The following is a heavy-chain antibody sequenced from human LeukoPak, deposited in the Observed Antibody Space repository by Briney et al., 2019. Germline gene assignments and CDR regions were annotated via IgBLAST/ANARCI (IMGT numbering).Heavy chain of an antibody. Sequence: GGSLRLSCAASGFTVSSNYMSWVRQAPGKGLEWVSVIYSGGSTYYADSVKGRFTISRDNSKNTLYLQMNSLRAEDTAVYYCARRITMIVAYAFDIWGQGTMVTVSS. D-gene: IGHD3-22*01. CDR2: IYSGGST. CDR1: GFTVSSNY. V-gene: IGHV3-66*04. CDR3: ARRITMIVAYAFDI. J-gene: IGHJ3*02.